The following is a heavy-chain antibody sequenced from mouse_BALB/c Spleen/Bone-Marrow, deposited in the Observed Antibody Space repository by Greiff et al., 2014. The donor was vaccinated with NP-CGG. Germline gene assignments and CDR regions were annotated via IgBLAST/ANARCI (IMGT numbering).Heavy chain of an antibody. CDR3: TRVSSYVGYAMDY. CDR1: GYTFTSNW. Sequence: VQLQQSGAELVRPGASVKLSCKASGYTFTSNWINWVKQRPGQGLEWIGNIYPSDSYTNYNQKFKDKATLTVDKSSSTAYMQLSSPTSDDAAVYYCTRVSSYVGYAMDYWGQGTSVTVSS. D-gene: IGHD2-12*01. CDR2: IYPSDSYT. V-gene: IGHV1-69*02. J-gene: IGHJ4*01.